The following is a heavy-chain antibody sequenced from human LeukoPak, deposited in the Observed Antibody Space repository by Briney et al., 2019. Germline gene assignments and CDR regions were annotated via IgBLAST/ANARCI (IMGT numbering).Heavy chain of an antibody. CDR1: GGSISSYY. J-gene: IGHJ6*03. CDR2: IYTSGST. V-gene: IGHV4-4*07. D-gene: IGHD2-2*02. CDR3: ARAGYCSSTSCYTWDYYYYYMDV. Sequence: SETLSLTCTVSGGSISSYYWSWIRQPAGKGLEWIGRIYTSGSTNYNPSLKSRVTMSVDTSKNQFSLKLSSVTAADTAVYYCARAGYCSSTSCYTWDYYYYYMDVWGKGTTVTVSS.